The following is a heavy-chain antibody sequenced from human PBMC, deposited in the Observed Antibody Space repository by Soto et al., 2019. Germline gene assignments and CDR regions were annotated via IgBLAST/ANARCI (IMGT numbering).Heavy chain of an antibody. D-gene: IGHD4-17*01. J-gene: IGHJ5*02. CDR1: GGTFSSYT. Sequence: ASVKVSCKASGGTFSSYTISWVRQAPGQGLEWMGRIIPILGIANYAQKFQGRVTITADKSTSTAYMELSSLRSEDTAVYYCARDNPAHDYGGVNWFDPWGQGTLVTVSS. CDR2: IIPILGIA. CDR3: ARDNPAHDYGGVNWFDP. V-gene: IGHV1-69*04.